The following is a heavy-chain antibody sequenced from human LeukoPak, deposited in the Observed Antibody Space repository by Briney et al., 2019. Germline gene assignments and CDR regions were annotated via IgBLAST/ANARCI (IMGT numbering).Heavy chain of an antibody. CDR3: ARANYVWGSYRYNKGVAFDI. J-gene: IGHJ3*02. D-gene: IGHD3-16*02. CDR2: LYYSGST. Sequence: PSETLSLTCTVSGGSITSYYWSWIRQPPGKGLEWIGYLYYSGSTNYNPSLKSRVTISVDTSKNQFSLKLSSVTAADTAVYYCARANYVWGSYRYNKGVAFDIWGQGTMVTVSS. CDR1: GGSITSYY. V-gene: IGHV4-59*01.